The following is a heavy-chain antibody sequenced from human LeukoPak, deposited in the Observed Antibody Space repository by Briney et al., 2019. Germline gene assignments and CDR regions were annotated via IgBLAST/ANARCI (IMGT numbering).Heavy chain of an antibody. D-gene: IGHD3-3*01. Sequence: SETLSLTCTVSGGSISSSSYYWGWIRQPPGKGLEWIGSIYYSGSTYYNPSLKSRVTISVDTSKNQFSLKLSSVTAADTAVYYCARELRFLERLFETTDAFDIWGQGTMVTVSS. J-gene: IGHJ3*02. CDR3: ARELRFLERLFETTDAFDI. CDR2: IYYSGST. V-gene: IGHV4-39*01. CDR1: GGSISSSSYY.